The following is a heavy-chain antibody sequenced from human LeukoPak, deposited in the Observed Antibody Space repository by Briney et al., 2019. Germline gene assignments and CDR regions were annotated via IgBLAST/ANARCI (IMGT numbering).Heavy chain of an antibody. V-gene: IGHV3-21*01. Sequence: GGSLRLSCAASGFTFSSYSMNWVRQAPGKGLEWVSSISSSSSYIYYADSVKGRFTISRDNAKNSLYLQMNSLRAEDTAVYYCARERDYGDYYAFDIWGQGTMVTVSS. CDR3: ARERDYGDYYAFDI. CDR1: GFTFSSYS. D-gene: IGHD4-17*01. J-gene: IGHJ3*02. CDR2: ISSSSSYI.